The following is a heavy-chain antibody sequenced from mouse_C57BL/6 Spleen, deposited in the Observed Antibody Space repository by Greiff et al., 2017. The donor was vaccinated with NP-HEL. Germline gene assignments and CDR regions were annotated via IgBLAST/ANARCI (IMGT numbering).Heavy chain of an antibody. Sequence: QVQLKQSGPELVKPGASVKISCKASGYAFSSSWMNWVKQRPGKGLEWIGRIYPGDGDTNYNGKFKGKATLTEDKSSSTAYMQLSSLTSEDSAVYFCARGGRGDYFDYWGQGTTLTVSS. CDR1: GYAFSSSW. V-gene: IGHV1-82*01. J-gene: IGHJ2*01. D-gene: IGHD1-1*02. CDR3: ARGGRGDYFDY. CDR2: IYPGDGDT.